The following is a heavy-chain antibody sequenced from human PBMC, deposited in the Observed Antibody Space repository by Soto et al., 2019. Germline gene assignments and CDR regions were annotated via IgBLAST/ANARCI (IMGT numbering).Heavy chain of an antibody. Sequence: GGSLIVSCAASGFTFSSYWMSWVSQAPGKGLEWVANIKQDGSEKYYVDSVKGRFTISRDNAKNSLYLQMNSLRAEDTAVYYCAREPPAYCGGDCYGAFDIWGQGTMVT. CDR2: IKQDGSEK. D-gene: IGHD2-21*01. V-gene: IGHV3-7*01. CDR1: GFTFSSYW. CDR3: AREPPAYCGGDCYGAFDI. J-gene: IGHJ3*02.